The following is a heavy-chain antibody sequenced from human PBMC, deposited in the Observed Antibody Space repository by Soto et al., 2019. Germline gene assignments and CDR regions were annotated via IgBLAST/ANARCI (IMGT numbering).Heavy chain of an antibody. CDR2: ISSRSSYI. CDR1: GFTFSSYS. D-gene: IGHD2-2*01. V-gene: IGHV3-21*01. J-gene: IGHJ5*02. Sequence: GGSLRLSCAASGFTFSSYSMNWVRQAPGKGLEWVSSISSRSSYIDYADSVKGRFTISRDNAKNSLYLQMNSLRAEDTSVYYCARTGVPAASHRVWFDPWGQGT. CDR3: ARTGVPAASHRVWFDP.